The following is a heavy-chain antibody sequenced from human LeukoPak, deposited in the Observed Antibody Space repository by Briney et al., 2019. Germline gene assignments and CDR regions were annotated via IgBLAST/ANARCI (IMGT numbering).Heavy chain of an antibody. D-gene: IGHD3-22*01. Sequence: GGSLRLSCAASGFTFSSYAMHWVRQAPGKGLEWVAVISYDGSNKYYADSVKGRFTISRDNSKNTLYLQMNSLRAEDTAVYYCARGHYYDSSGDNYGMDVWGQGTTVTVSS. J-gene: IGHJ6*02. CDR1: GFTFSSYA. CDR3: ARGHYYDSSGDNYGMDV. CDR2: ISYDGSNK. V-gene: IGHV3-30-3*01.